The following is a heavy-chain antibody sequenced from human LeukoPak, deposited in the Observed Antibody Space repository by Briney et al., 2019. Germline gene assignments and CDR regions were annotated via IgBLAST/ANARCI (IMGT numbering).Heavy chain of an antibody. V-gene: IGHV3-48*02. CDR3: ASSGSYRFDY. D-gene: IGHD1-26*01. CDR1: GFTFSSYS. CDR2: ITASGTAM. J-gene: IGHJ4*02. Sequence: GGSLRLSCAASGFTFSSYSMNWVRQAPGKGLEWVSHITASGTAMFYADSVKGRSTISRDNAKNSLYLQMNSLRDEDTAVYYCASSGSYRFDYWGQGTLVTVSS.